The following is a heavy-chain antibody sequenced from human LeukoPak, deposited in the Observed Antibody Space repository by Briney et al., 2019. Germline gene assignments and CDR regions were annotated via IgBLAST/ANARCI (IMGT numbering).Heavy chain of an antibody. CDR2: INPNSGGT. CDR1: GYTFTGYY. V-gene: IGHV1-2*02. D-gene: IGHD3-22*01. CDR3: ARGPNYYDSSGYYGN. Sequence: ASVKVSFKASGYTFTGYYMHWVRQAPGQGLEWMGWINPNSGGTNYAQKFQGRVTMTRDTSISTAYMELSRLRSDDTAVYYCARGPNYYDSSGYYGNWGQGTLVTVSS. J-gene: IGHJ4*02.